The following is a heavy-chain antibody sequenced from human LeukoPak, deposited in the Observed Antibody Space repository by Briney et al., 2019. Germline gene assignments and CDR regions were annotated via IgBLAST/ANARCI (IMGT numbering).Heavy chain of an antibody. J-gene: IGHJ5*02. Sequence: GGSLRLSCAASGFTFSSYSMNWVRQAPGQGLEWVSYITSDSSTMFYADSVKGRFTASRDNAENSMYLQMNSLRAEDTAVYYCARVALRPIDYSNPEFDPWGQGTLVTVSS. V-gene: IGHV3-48*01. CDR3: ARVALRPIDYSNPEFDP. D-gene: IGHD4-11*01. CDR1: GFTFSSYS. CDR2: ITSDSSTM.